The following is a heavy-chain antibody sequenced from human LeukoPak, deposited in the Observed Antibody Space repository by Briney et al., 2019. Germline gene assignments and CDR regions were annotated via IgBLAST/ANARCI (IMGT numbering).Heavy chain of an antibody. CDR3: ARFRYSYGFDY. J-gene: IGHJ4*02. Sequence: ASVKVSCKASGYTFIGYYIHWVRQAPGQGREWMGWINPNSGGTNYAQKFQGRVTMTRDTSISTVYMELSRLRSDDTALYYCARFRYSYGFDYWGQGTLVTVSS. CDR2: INPNSGGT. CDR1: GYTFIGYY. D-gene: IGHD5-18*01. V-gene: IGHV1-2*02.